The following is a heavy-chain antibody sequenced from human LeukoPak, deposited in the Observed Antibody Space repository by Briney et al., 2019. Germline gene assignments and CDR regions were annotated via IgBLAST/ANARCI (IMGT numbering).Heavy chain of an antibody. V-gene: IGHV1-46*01. CDR2: INPSGGST. Sequence: GASVKVSCKASGYTFTSYYMHWVRQAPGQGLEWMGIINPSGGSTGYAQKFQGRVTMTRDTSTSTVYMELSSLRSEDTAVYYCARVDTAMVFDYWGQGTLVTVSS. J-gene: IGHJ4*02. CDR1: GYTFTSYY. CDR3: ARVDTAMVFDY. D-gene: IGHD5-18*01.